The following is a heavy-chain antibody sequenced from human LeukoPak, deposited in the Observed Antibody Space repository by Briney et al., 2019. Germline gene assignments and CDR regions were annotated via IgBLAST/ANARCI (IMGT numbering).Heavy chain of an antibody. CDR1: GFTFSSYS. D-gene: IGHD1/OR15-1a*01. CDR3: AREGPINNGDLDY. J-gene: IGHJ4*02. Sequence: GGSLRLSCAASGFTFSSYSMNWVRQAPGKGLEWVSSISSSGSYIFHADSVKGRFTISRDNAKNSLYLQMNSLRAEDTAVYYCAREGPINNGDLDYWGQGTLVTVSS. CDR2: ISSSGSYI. V-gene: IGHV3-21*01.